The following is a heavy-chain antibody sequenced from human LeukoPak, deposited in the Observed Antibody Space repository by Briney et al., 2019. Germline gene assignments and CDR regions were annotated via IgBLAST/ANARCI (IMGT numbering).Heavy chain of an antibody. CDR2: ISSSSSYI. Sequence: GGSLRLSCAASELTISSYSMNWVRQAPGKGLEWVSSISSSSSYIYYADSVKGRFTISRDNAKNSLYLQMNSLRAEDTAVYYCARTKEMATISYFDSWGQGTLVTVSS. CDR3: ARTKEMATISYFDS. D-gene: IGHD5-24*01. V-gene: IGHV3-21*01. J-gene: IGHJ4*02. CDR1: ELTISSYS.